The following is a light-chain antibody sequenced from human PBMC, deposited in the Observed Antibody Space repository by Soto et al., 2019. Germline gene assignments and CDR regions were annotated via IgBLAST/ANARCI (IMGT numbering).Light chain of an antibody. J-gene: IGKJ1*01. CDR2: GAS. Sequence: EIVMTQSPDTLSVSPGERASLSCRASQSVMTKLAWYQKKPGQPPRLLIYGASIRATGIPARFSGSGSGTEFTLTIRSLQSEDFAVHYCQQYSAWPPWTFGQGTKVDIK. CDR1: QSVMTK. CDR3: QQYSAWPPWT. V-gene: IGKV3-15*01.